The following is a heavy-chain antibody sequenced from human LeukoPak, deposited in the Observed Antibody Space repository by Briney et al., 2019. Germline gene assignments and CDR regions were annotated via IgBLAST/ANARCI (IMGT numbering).Heavy chain of an antibody. J-gene: IGHJ5*02. CDR3: ARSDYSNYQTVWFDP. V-gene: IGHV1-69*04. CDR1: GGTFSGYA. D-gene: IGHD4-11*01. Sequence: ASVKVSCKASGGTFSGYAISWVRQAPGQGLEWMGRIIPIFGIANYAQKFQGRVTITADKSTSTAYMELSSLRSEDTAVYYCARSDYSNYQTVWFDPWGQGTLVTVSS. CDR2: IIPIFGIA.